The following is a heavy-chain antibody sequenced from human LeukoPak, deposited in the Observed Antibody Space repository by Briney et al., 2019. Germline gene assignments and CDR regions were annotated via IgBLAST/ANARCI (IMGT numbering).Heavy chain of an antibody. Sequence: ASVKVSCKASGYTFTGYYMHWVRQAPGQGLEWMGWINPNSGGTNYAQKFQGRVTVTRDTSISTAYMELSRLRSDDTAVYYCAREGDCSSTSCYFPSDWGQGTLVTVSS. CDR2: INPNSGGT. D-gene: IGHD2-2*01. CDR1: GYTFTGYY. CDR3: AREGDCSSTSCYFPSD. V-gene: IGHV1-2*02. J-gene: IGHJ4*02.